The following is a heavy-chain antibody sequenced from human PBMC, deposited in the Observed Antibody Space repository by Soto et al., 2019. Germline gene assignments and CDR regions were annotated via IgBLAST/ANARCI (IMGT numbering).Heavy chain of an antibody. CDR2: IIPIFGTA. Sequence: QVQLVQSGAEVKKPGSSVKVSCKASGGTFSSYAISWVRQAPGQGLEWMGGIIPIFGTANYAQKFQGRVTITADKSTSTAYMELSSLRSEDTAVYYCARGTKPDCSSTRCYTNWGSWFDPCGQGTLFTVSS. CDR3: ARGTKPDCSSTRCYTNWGSWFDP. J-gene: IGHJ5*02. CDR1: GGTFSSYA. V-gene: IGHV1-69*06. D-gene: IGHD2-2*02.